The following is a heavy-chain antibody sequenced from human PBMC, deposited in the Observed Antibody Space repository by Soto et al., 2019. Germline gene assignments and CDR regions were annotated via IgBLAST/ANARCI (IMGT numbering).Heavy chain of an antibody. D-gene: IGHD3-10*01. J-gene: IGHJ4*02. CDR1: GFTVSSNY. V-gene: IGHV3-53*01. CDR3: AREPKSMVRGVSRVGYFDY. Sequence: GGSLRLSCAASGFTVSSNYMSWVRQAPGKGLEWVSVIYSGGSTYYADSVKGRFTISRDNSKNTLYLQMNSLRAEDTAVYYCAREPKSMVRGVSRVGYFDYWGQGTLVTVSS. CDR2: IYSGGST.